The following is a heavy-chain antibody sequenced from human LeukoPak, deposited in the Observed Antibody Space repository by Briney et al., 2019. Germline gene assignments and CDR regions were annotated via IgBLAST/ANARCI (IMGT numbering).Heavy chain of an antibody. J-gene: IGHJ4*02. CDR1: GFTFSYAW. CDR2: IKSKTDGGTM. D-gene: IGHD3-9*01. CDR3: TTDDYDILTGYFWFDY. Sequence: SGGSLRLSCAASGFTFSYAWMSWVRQAPGKGLVWVGRIKSKTDGGTMEYAAPVKGRFTISRDDSKNTLFLQMNSLKIEDTAVYYCTTDDYDILTGYFWFDYWGQGTLVTVSS. V-gene: IGHV3-15*01.